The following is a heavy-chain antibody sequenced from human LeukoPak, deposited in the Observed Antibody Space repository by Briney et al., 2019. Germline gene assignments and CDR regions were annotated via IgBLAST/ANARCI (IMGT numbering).Heavy chain of an antibody. CDR2: ICSSSSYI. D-gene: IGHD2-15*01. CDR3: ARGCGGGSCYEAVAFDI. Sequence: GGSLRLSCAASGFTFSSYSMNWVRQAPGKGLEWVSSICSSSSYIYYADSVKGRFTISRDNAKNTLYLQMNSLRAEDTAVYYCARGCGGGSCYEAVAFDIWGQGTMVTVSS. CDR1: GFTFSSYS. J-gene: IGHJ3*02. V-gene: IGHV3-21*01.